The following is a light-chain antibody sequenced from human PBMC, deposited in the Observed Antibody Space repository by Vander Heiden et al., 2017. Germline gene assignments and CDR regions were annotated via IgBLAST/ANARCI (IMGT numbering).Light chain of an antibody. CDR3: QSADSSGTCVV. Sequence: YVLTQPPSVPVSPGQPARPPSAADALPTQYANWNQQTPGQAPVLGIYKDSGSPSGIPERFSGSSSGTTVTLTISGVQAEDEADYYCQSADSSGTCVVFGGGTKLTVL. CDR1: ALPTQY. V-gene: IGLV3-25*03. CDR2: KDS. J-gene: IGLJ2*01.